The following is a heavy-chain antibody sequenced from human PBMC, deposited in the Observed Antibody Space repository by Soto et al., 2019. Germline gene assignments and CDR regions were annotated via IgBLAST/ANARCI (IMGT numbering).Heavy chain of an antibody. Sequence: QVQLQESGPGLVEPSGTLSLTCTFSGASISSNDWWSWVRQSPGEGLQWIGEIFDNGGANYNPSLKSRVAISVDTSKNQFILKRTSITAAATAIFGCGRKGAYSIDNWGQGTLVTVSS. V-gene: IGHV4-4*01. CDR1: GASISSNDW. J-gene: IGHJ4*02. CDR3: GRKGAYSIDN. D-gene: IGHD6-13*01. CDR2: IFDNGGA.